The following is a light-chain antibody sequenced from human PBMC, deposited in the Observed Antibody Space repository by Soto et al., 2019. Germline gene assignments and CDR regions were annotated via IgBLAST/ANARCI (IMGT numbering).Light chain of an antibody. CDR2: AAS. Sequence: DIQMTQSPSVVSASVGDRVTITCRASQGISSYVAWFQQKPGKVPKSLIYAASKLQSGVPSRFSGSGSGTEFTLTISSLQPEEFATYYCLQHNSYPVSFGGGTKVEIK. V-gene: IGKV1-17*03. CDR3: LQHNSYPVS. J-gene: IGKJ4*01. CDR1: QGISSY.